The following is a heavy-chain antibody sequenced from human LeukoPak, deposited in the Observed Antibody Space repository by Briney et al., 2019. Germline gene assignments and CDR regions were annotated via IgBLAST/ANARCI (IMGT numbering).Heavy chain of an antibody. J-gene: IGHJ4*02. CDR1: GFTFSSYS. CDR3: ARDFGDSFDY. CDR2: LSSGTI. V-gene: IGHV3-48*01. Sequence: GGSLRLSCAASGFTFSSYSMNWVRQAPGKGLEWISHLSSGTIAYTDSVKGRFTISSDIGKNSLYLQMNSLIAEDTAVYYCARDFGDSFDYWGQGTLVTVSS. D-gene: IGHD3-16*01.